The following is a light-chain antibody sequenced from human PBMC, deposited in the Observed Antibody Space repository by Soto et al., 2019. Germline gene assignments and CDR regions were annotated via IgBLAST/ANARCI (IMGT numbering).Light chain of an antibody. CDR2: WAS. V-gene: IGKV4-1*01. CDR3: QQYYSTPPYT. Sequence: DIVMTQSPDSLAVSLGERATINCKSSQSVLYSSNGKNYLAWYRQKPGQPPKLIIYWASIRESGVPDRISGSGSGTDFTLTISSLQAEDVAVYYCQQYYSTPPYTFGQGTKLEIK. CDR1: QSVLYSSNGKNY. J-gene: IGKJ2*01.